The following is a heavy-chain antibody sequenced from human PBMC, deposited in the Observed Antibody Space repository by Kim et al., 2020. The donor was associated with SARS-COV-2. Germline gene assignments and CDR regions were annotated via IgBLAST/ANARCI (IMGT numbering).Heavy chain of an antibody. CDR3: AFLTGITVRRDSIIRHYYGMDV. CDR2: ISADYGIT. J-gene: IGHJ6*02. V-gene: IGHV3-23*01. CDR1: GFTFGSYA. D-gene: IGHD3-10*01. Sequence: GGSLRLSCAATGFTFGSYAMNWVRQAPGKGLEWVSTISADYGITYYADSVKGRFTISRHNSENTLFLHMNSLRAEDTAVYYCAFLTGITVRRDSIIRHYYGMDVWGQGTTVIVSS.